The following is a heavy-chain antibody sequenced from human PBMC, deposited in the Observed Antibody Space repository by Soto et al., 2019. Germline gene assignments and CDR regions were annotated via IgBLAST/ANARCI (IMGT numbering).Heavy chain of an antibody. V-gene: IGHV3-23*01. Sequence: PGGSLRLSCAASGFTFSSYAMSWVRQAPGKGLEWVSAISGSGGSTYYADSVKGRFTISRDNSKNTLYLQMNSLRAEDTAVYYCAKISREWLVWGCFDYWGRGTLVTVSS. J-gene: IGHJ4*02. CDR3: AKISREWLVWGCFDY. CDR2: ISGSGGST. D-gene: IGHD6-19*01. CDR1: GFTFSSYA.